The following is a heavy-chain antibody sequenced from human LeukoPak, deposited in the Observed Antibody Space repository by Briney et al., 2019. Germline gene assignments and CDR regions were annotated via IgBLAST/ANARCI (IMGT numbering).Heavy chain of an antibody. CDR3: ARGGGTTVPYFDY. J-gene: IGHJ4*02. D-gene: IGHD1-7*01. V-gene: IGHV1-69*13. Sequence: SVKVSCKASGGTFSSYAISWVRQAPGQGLERMGGIIPIFGTANYAQKFQGRVTITADESTSTAYMELSSLRSEDTAVYYCARGGGTTVPYFDYWGQGTLVTVSS. CDR1: GGTFSSYA. CDR2: IIPIFGTA.